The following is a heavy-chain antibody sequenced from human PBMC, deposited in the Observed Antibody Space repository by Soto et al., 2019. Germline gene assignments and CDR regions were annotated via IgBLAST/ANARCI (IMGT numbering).Heavy chain of an antibody. J-gene: IGHJ6*02. CDR2: ISGGGGAK. Sequence: GGSLRLSCTASGFTFNSYFMSWVRQAPGEGLEWISAISGGGGAKYYSDSVKGRFTISRDNSNNTLYLQMNSLGADDTAVYYCAKSLTASNFRLDVWGHGTRVTVSS. CDR1: GFTFNSYF. D-gene: IGHD7-27*01. V-gene: IGHV3-23*01. CDR3: AKSLTASNFRLDV.